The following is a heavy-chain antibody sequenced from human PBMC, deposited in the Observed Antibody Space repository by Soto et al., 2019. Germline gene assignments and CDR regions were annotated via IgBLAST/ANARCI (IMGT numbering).Heavy chain of an antibody. D-gene: IGHD4-17*01. Sequence: GGSLRLSCAASGFTFSSYGMHWVRQAPGKGLEWVAVISYDGSNKYYADSVKGRFTISRDNSKNTLYLQMNSLRAEDTAVYYCAKPGTVTTHSGMDVWGQGTTVTVSS. CDR3: AKPGTVTTHSGMDV. CDR1: GFTFSSYG. CDR2: ISYDGSNK. V-gene: IGHV3-30*18. J-gene: IGHJ6*02.